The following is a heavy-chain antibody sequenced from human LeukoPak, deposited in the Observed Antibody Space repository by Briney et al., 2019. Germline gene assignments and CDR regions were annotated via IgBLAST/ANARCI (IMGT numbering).Heavy chain of an antibody. CDR1: GFAFIDYT. V-gene: IGHV3-21*01. D-gene: IGHD1-26*01. CDR2: IIRSQTYI. J-gene: IGHJ5*02. Sequence: PGGSLRLSCAASGFAFIDYTMNWVRQAPGKGLEWISSIIRSQTYIYYADSVKGRFAISKDNAENSLYLQMNSLRAEDTAVYYCARAQVGYNWFDPWGQGTLVSVSS. CDR3: ARAQVGYNWFDP.